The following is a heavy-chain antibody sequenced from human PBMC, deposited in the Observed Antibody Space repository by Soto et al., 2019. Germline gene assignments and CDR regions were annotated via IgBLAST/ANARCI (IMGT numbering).Heavy chain of an antibody. J-gene: IGHJ3*01. CDR1: GGSMRTYY. Sequence: QVKLQESGPGLVKPSETLSLRCTVSGGSMRTYYWCWVRQPPGKGLEWIGNVYYSGSPTYSPSLRSRLTMSVDLSKNQFSLNLTSMTAADTAVYYCARDIRHLGYGSGPSCYVAFDFWGQGKMVTVSS. D-gene: IGHD2-15*01. CDR3: ARDIRHLGYGSGPSCYVAFDF. CDR2: VYYSGSP. V-gene: IGHV4-59*01.